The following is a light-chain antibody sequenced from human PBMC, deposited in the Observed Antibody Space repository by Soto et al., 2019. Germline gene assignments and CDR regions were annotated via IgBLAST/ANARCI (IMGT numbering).Light chain of an antibody. Sequence: QSALTQPASVSGSHGQSIPISCTGTSSDVGSYNLVSWYQQHPGKAPKLMIYEVSKRPSGVSNRFSGSKSGNTASLTISGLQAEDEADYYCCSYAGSSTFPYVFGTGTKVTVL. V-gene: IGLV2-23*02. CDR1: SSDVGSYNL. CDR2: EVS. CDR3: CSYAGSSTFPYV. J-gene: IGLJ1*01.